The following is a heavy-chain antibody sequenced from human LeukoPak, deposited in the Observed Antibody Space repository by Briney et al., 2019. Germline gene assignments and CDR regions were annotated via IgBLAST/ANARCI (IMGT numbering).Heavy chain of an antibody. J-gene: IGHJ4*02. CDR3: AKGGGELGSGSLDY. Sequence: GGSLRLSCAASGFIFDDYAMHWVRQAPGKGLEWVSGISWNGGSMAYADSVKGRFTISRDNSKNTLYLQMNSLTTEDTAVYYCAKGGGELGSGSLDYWGQGTLVTVSS. V-gene: IGHV3-9*01. CDR2: ISWNGGSM. CDR1: GFIFDDYA. D-gene: IGHD3-10*01.